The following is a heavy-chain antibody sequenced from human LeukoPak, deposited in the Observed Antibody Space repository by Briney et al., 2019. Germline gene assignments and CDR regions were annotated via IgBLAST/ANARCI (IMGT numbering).Heavy chain of an antibody. Sequence: GASVKVSCKASGYTFITSGITWVRQAPGHGLKWMGWISPFNGKTRFAEEFQDGLTMTTDTPTRTAYMVLRSLRSDDTAVYYCVRDRDATPDNVRDYWGQGTLVTVSS. CDR3: VRDRDATPDNVRDY. V-gene: IGHV1-18*01. J-gene: IGHJ4*02. CDR1: GYTFITSG. CDR2: ISPFNGKT. D-gene: IGHD2-21*02.